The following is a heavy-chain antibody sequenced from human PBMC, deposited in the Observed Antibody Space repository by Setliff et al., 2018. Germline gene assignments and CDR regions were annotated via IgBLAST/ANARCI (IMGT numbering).Heavy chain of an antibody. J-gene: IGHJ4*02. D-gene: IGHD6-13*01. CDR1: GYSFTGYY. Sequence: VASVKVSCKASGYSFTGYYMHWVRQAPGQGLEWMGIIHTGGGSASYAPKSQGRVTMTSDTSTNTIYMEVNIVRPDDTAIYYCARGGMAAAGRKGVFEYWGQGTLVTVSS. V-gene: IGHV1-46*01. CDR3: ARGGMAAAGRKGVFEY. CDR2: IHTGGGSA.